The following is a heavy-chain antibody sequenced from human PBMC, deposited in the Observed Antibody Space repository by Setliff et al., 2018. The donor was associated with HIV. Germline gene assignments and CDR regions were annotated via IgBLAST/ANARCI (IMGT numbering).Heavy chain of an antibody. J-gene: IGHJ5*02. Sequence: GGSLRLSCATSGFTFSDYWMDWVRQTPGKGLEWVATIKQDGSEIYYVDSVKGRFTISRDNAKNLLYLEMSSLRAEDTALYYCAKADDGAAAGPAPWGQGTLVTVSS. CDR2: IKQDGSEI. D-gene: IGHD6-13*01. CDR3: AKADDGAAAGPAP. CDR1: GFTFSDYW. V-gene: IGHV3-7*01.